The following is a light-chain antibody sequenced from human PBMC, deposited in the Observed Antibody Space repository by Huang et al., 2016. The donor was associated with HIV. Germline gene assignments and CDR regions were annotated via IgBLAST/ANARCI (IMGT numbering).Light chain of an antibody. Sequence: DIQMTQSPSSLSASVGDRVTISCQASQDIANYLNWYQQKPGQAPKLLIYDASTLQTGVPSRCSGSGSGTDFSFTISSLQPEDIATYYCQQYDSLPPWTFGQGTKVEIQ. CDR3: QQYDSLPPWT. J-gene: IGKJ1*01. V-gene: IGKV1-33*01. CDR2: DAS. CDR1: QDIANY.